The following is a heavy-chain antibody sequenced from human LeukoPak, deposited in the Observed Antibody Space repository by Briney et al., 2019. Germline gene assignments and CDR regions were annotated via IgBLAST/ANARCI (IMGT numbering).Heavy chain of an antibody. D-gene: IGHD1-1*01. J-gene: IGHJ4*02. CDR1: GFTFSNYA. Sequence: PGGSLRLSCAASGFTFSNYAMSWVRQAPGKGLEWVSAISGGGGSTFYADSVKGHFTISRDNFKSILYLQMNYLRAEDTAVYYCARMGSRPTDYNSFDYWGQGTLVTVSS. V-gene: IGHV3-23*01. CDR2: ISGGGGST. CDR3: ARMGSRPTDYNSFDY.